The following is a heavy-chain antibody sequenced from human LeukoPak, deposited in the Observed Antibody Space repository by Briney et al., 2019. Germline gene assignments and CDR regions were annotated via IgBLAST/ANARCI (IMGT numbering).Heavy chain of an antibody. V-gene: IGHV3-23*01. CDR3: TKGFYDSGSSLSALDH. CDR1: GFTFSSYG. J-gene: IGHJ4*02. D-gene: IGHD3-10*01. Sequence: GGSLRLSCAASGFTFSSYGMSWVRQAPGKGLQWFSGISVSGGTTDYAASVQGRFTISRDHSKHTLYLQMNSLRAEDTALYYCTKGFYDSGSSLSALDHWGQGTLVTVSS. CDR2: ISVSGGTT.